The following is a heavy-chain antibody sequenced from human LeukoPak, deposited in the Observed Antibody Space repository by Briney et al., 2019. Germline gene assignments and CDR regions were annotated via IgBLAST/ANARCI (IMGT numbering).Heavy chain of an antibody. CDR1: GFTFSSYA. V-gene: IGHV3-23*01. J-gene: IGHJ3*02. Sequence: GGSLRLSCAASGFTFSSYAMSWVRQAPGKGLEWVPGITGSGGNSYYADSVKGRFTISRDNSKNTVYLQMNSLRADDTAVYYCAKDYYGSGSYYTVAFDIWGQGTVVTVSS. D-gene: IGHD3-10*01. CDR3: AKDYYGSGSYYTVAFDI. CDR2: ITGSGGNS.